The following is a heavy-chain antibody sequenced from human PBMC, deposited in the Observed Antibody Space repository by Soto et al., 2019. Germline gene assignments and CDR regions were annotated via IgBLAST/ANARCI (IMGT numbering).Heavy chain of an antibody. D-gene: IGHD3-10*01. CDR2: ISYDGNNK. Sequence: GGSLRLSCAASGFTFGAYVMHWVRQAPGKGLEWVAHISYDGNNKYYADSVKGRFTISRDNFKNTLYLQMSSLRTDDTAVYYCAREIPSRGAGWFDPWGQGTLVTVSS. CDR3: AREIPSRGAGWFDP. J-gene: IGHJ5*02. V-gene: IGHV3-30-3*01. CDR1: GFTFGAYV.